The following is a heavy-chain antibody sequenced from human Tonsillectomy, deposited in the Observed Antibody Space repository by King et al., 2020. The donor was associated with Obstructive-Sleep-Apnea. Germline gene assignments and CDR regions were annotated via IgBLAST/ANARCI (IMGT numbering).Heavy chain of an antibody. CDR1: GGSISSSSYY. V-gene: IGHV4-39*07. CDR2: IYYSGST. J-gene: IGHJ4*02. CDR3: AGDLRSYGYRGYYFDY. Sequence: QLQESGPGLVKPSETLSLTCTVSGGSISSSSYYWGWIRQPPGKGLEWIGSIYYSGSTYYNPSLKSRVTISVDTSKNQFSLKLSSVTAADTAVYYCAGDLRSYGYRGYYFDYWGQGTLVTVSS. D-gene: IGHD5-18*01.